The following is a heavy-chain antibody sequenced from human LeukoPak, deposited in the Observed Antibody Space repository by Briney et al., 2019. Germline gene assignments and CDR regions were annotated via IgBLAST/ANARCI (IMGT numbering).Heavy chain of an antibody. CDR3: AIFGGYSGYEPYYYGMDV. CDR2: IYPGDSDT. D-gene: IGHD5-12*01. J-gene: IGHJ6*02. V-gene: IGHV5-51*01. Sequence: GESLKTSCKGSGYSFTSYWIGWVRQMPGKGLEWMGIIYPGDSDTRYSPSFQGQVTISADKSISTAYLQWSSLKASDTAMYYCAIFGGYSGYEPYYYGMDVWGQGTTVTVSS. CDR1: GYSFTSYW.